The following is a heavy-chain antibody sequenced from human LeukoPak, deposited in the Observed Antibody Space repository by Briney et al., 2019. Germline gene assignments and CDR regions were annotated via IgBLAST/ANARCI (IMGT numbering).Heavy chain of an antibody. D-gene: IGHD5-12*01. CDR1: GFTFSRYG. V-gene: IGHV3-30*02. CDR2: KRYDESEK. J-gene: IGHJ3*02. CDR3: ARVRIELDDDAVDI. Sequence: QAGGSLRLSCAASGFTFSRYGMHWVRQAPGKGLEWVAFKRYDESEKHYADSVKGRFTISRDTSKSTLYLQMSSLRVEDTALYYCARVRIELDDDAVDIWGQGTMVTVSS.